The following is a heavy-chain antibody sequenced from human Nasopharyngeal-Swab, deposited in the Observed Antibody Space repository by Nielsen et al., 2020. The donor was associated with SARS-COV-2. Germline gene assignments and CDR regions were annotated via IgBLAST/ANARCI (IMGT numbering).Heavy chain of an antibody. D-gene: IGHD3-9*01. J-gene: IGHJ6*02. V-gene: IGHV1-69*01. Sequence: WVRQAPGQGLEWMGGIIPIFGTANYAQKFQGRVTITADESTSTAYMELSSLRSEDTAVYYCARLGPDYDILTGAKRYYYGMDVWGQGTTVTVSS. CDR2: IIPIFGTA. CDR3: ARLGPDYDILTGAKRYYYGMDV.